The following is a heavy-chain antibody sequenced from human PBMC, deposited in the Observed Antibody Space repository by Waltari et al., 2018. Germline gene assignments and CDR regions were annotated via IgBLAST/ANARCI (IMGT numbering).Heavy chain of an antibody. CDR3: ARGKFTAFDI. Sequence: QVQLQESGPGLVKPSETLSLTCTVSGGSISSYYWSWIRQPPGKGLEWIGYIYYSGSTNYNPSLKSRVTISVDTSKNQFSLKLSSVTAADTAVYYCARGKFTAFDIWGQGTMVTVSS. V-gene: IGHV4-59*01. CDR1: GGSISSYY. CDR2: IYYSGST. J-gene: IGHJ3*02.